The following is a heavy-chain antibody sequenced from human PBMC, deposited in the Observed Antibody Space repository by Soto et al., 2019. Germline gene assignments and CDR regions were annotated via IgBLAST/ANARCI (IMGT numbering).Heavy chain of an antibody. CDR3: ARRLGFSGVGPSTSNWFDP. Sequence: VQLVESGGGLVKPGGSLRLSCAASGFTLSDYYMSWMRQAPGKGLEWLSYISSSGNTIYYATSVKGRFTISRDNAKNSLSLQMNSLTAEDTAVYYCARRLGFSGVGPSTSNWFDPWGQGTLVTVSS. CDR1: GFTLSDYY. J-gene: IGHJ5*02. D-gene: IGHD1-26*01. V-gene: IGHV3-11*01. CDR2: ISSSGNTI.